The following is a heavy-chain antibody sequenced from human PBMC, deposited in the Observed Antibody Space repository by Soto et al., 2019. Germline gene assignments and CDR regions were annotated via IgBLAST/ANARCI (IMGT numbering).Heavy chain of an antibody. V-gene: IGHV3-23*01. J-gene: IGHJ6*02. Sequence: PGGSLRLSCAASGFIVSSYQMMWVRQAPGKGLEWVSAISGSGGSTYYADSVKGRFTISRDNSKNTLYLQMNSLRAEDTAVYYCAKASYYYDSSGYYYNYYGMDVWGQGTTVTRLL. CDR3: AKASYYYDSSGYYYNYYGMDV. CDR2: ISGSGGST. D-gene: IGHD3-22*01. CDR1: GFIVSSYQ.